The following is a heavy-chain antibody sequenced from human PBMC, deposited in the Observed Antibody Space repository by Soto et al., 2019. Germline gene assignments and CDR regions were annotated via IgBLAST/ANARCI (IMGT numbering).Heavy chain of an antibody. CDR2: INPNSGGT. Sequence: QVQLVQSGAEVKKPGASVKVSCKASGYTFTGYYMHWVRQAPGQGLEWMGWINPNSGGTNYAQKFKGWVTMTRDTSISTAYMELSRLRSDDTAVYYCARERAAAGIRLYGMDVWGQGTTVTVSS. V-gene: IGHV1-2*04. D-gene: IGHD6-13*01. J-gene: IGHJ6*02. CDR3: ARERAAAGIRLYGMDV. CDR1: GYTFTGYY.